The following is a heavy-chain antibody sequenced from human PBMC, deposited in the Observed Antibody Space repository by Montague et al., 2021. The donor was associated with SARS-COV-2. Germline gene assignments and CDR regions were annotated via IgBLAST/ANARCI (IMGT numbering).Heavy chain of an antibody. CDR2: IYYNGNT. J-gene: IGHJ2*01. V-gene: IGHV4-59*08. D-gene: IGHD3/OR15-3a*01. CDR1: HFSITSYW. CDR3: ARLGLLPYYFDV. Sequence: TLSLTCTVSHFSITSYWWSWIRQPPGKGLEWIGNIYYNGNTNYNSSLKSRVTMSVDTSRNQFSLRVTSVTAADTAMYYCARLGLLPYYFDVWGRGAQVTVSS.